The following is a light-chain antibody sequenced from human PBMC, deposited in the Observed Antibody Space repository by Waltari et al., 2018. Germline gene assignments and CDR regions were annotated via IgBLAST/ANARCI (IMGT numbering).Light chain of an antibody. J-gene: IGKJ2*01. CDR3: HQYNSYSPFT. Sequence: DIEMTQSPSTLSASIGDRVTITSRASQSISSWLAWYQQKPGKAPKLLIFRSSSLESGVPSRFSGSGSGTEFTLTISSLQPDDFAIYYCHQYNSYSPFTFGQGTRLDI. CDR2: RSS. V-gene: IGKV1-5*03. CDR1: QSISSW.